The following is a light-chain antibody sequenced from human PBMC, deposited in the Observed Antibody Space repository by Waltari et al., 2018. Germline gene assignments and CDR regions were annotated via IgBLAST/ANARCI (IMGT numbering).Light chain of an antibody. CDR1: RSSSGAGYV. CDR2: APN. J-gene: IGLJ1*01. Sequence: QSVLTQPPPVSGAPGLRVTIPCTGTRSSSGAGYVVDSSPQLPGAAPKILIFAPNNRPSGVPARFSGSKSGTSASLAITGLQAEEEADYYCQSYDRSLTYVFGTGTKVTVL. CDR3: QSYDRSLTYV. V-gene: IGLV1-40*01.